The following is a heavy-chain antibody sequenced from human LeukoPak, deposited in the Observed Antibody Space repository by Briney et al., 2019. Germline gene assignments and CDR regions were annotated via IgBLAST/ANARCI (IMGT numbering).Heavy chain of an antibody. CDR3: ARATVVTPWSPQFDY. D-gene: IGHD4-17*01. V-gene: IGHV4-4*07. Sequence: SETLSLTCTVSGGSISSYYWSWIRQPAGKGLEWIGRIYTSGSTNYNPSLKSRVTMSVDTSKNQFSLKLSSVTAADAAVYYCARATVVTPWSPQFDYWGQGTLVTVSS. J-gene: IGHJ4*02. CDR2: IYTSGST. CDR1: GGSISSYY.